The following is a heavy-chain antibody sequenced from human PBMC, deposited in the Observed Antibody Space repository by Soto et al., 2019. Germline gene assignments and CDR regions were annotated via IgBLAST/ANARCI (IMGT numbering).Heavy chain of an antibody. CDR1: GAPINSYY. D-gene: IGHD5-12*01. J-gene: IGHJ5*01. CDR2: IYNSGTT. V-gene: IGHV4-59*01. Sequence: TSETLSLTCTVTGAPINSYYWSWIRQPPGKGLEWIGYIYNSGTTNYNPSLKSRVTISVDTSKNQFSLKLTSVIAADTAFYYCAKDGYENWFDSWGQGTLVTVSS. CDR3: AKDGYENWFDS.